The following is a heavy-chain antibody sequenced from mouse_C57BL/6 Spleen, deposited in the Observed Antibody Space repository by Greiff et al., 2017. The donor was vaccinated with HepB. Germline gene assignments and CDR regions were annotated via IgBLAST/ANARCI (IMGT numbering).Heavy chain of an antibody. CDR3: AKGGYYDWYFDV. D-gene: IGHD2-3*01. J-gene: IGHJ1*03. CDR1: GYTFTDYY. V-gene: IGHV1-26*01. CDR2: INPNNGGT. Sequence: EVQLQQSGPELVKPGASVKISCKASGYTFTDYYMNWVKQSHGKSLEWIGDINPNNGGTSYNQKFKGKATLTVDKSSSTAYMELRSLTSEDSAVYYCAKGGYYDWYFDVWGTGTTVTVSS.